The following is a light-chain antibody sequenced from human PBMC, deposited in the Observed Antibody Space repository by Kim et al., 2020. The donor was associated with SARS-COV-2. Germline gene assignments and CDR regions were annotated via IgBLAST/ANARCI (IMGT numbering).Light chain of an antibody. V-gene: IGLV6-57*04. CDR3: QSYDSSNPWV. CDR1: SGSIASNY. Sequence: NFMLTQPHSVSESPRKTVTISCTRSSGSIASNYVQWYQQRPGSAPTTVIYEDNQRPSGVPDRFSGSIDSSSNSASLTISGLKTEDEADYYCQSYDSSNPWVFGGGTQLTVL. J-gene: IGLJ3*02. CDR2: EDN.